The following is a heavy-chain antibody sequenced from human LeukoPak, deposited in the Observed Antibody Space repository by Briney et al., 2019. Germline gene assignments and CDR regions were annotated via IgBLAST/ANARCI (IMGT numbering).Heavy chain of an antibody. CDR1: GGSFSGYY. V-gene: IGHV4-34*01. J-gene: IGHJ4*02. Sequence: PSETLSLTCAVYGGSFSGYYWSWIRQPPGKGLEWIGEINHSGSTNYNPSLKSRVTISVDTSKNQFSLKLSSVTAADTAVYYCARGRKYYYDSSGYWFFDYWGQGTLVTVSP. CDR3: ARGRKYYYDSSGYWFFDY. D-gene: IGHD3-22*01. CDR2: INHSGST.